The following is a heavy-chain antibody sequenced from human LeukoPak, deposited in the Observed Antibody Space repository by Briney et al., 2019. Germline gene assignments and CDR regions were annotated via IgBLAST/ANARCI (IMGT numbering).Heavy chain of an antibody. V-gene: IGHV4-39*07. CDR1: GGSISSSSYY. CDR3: ARRAYSSGWYFDL. D-gene: IGHD6-19*01. J-gene: IGHJ2*01. Sequence: SETLSLTCSVSGGSISSSSYYWGWIRQPPGKGLEWIGSIYYSGSTYYNPSLKSRVTISVDTSKNQFSLKLSSVTAADTAVYYCARRAYSSGWYFDLWGRGTLVTVSS. CDR2: IYYSGST.